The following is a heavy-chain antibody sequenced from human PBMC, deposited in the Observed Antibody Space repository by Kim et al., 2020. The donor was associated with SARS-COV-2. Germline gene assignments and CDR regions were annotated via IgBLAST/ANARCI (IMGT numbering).Heavy chain of an antibody. D-gene: IGHD4-17*01. V-gene: IGHV3-23*03. J-gene: IGHJ1*01. CDR1: GFTFSSYA. Sequence: GGSLRLSCAASGFTFSSYAMSWVRQAPGKGLEWVSVIYSGGSSTYYADSVKGRFTISRDNSKNTLYLQMNSLRAEDTAVYYCAKGGHLGGDYALGFQHSGEGTLVTVSS. CDR2: IYSGGSST. CDR3: AKGGHLGGDYALGFQH.